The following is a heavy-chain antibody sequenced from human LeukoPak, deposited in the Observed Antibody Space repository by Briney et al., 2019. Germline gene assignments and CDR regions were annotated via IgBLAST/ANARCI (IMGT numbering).Heavy chain of an antibody. CDR1: GFTFSNYA. V-gene: IGHV3-23*01. J-gene: IGHJ4*02. Sequence: GGSLRLSCAASGFTFSNYAMSWVRQAPGKGLEWVSSINPSSGSTYYADSVKGRFTISGDNSKNTLYLQMNSLRAEDTAVYYCAKEHMAAAVYYFDYWGQGTLVTVSS. D-gene: IGHD6-13*01. CDR3: AKEHMAAAVYYFDY. CDR2: INPSSGST.